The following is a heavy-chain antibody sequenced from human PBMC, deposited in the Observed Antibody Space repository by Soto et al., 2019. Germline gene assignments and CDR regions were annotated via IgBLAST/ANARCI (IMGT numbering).Heavy chain of an antibody. CDR1: GFTFSSYA. V-gene: IGHV3-23*01. CDR3: AKDIYYYDSSGPDAFDI. Sequence: PGGSLRLSCAASGFTFSSYAMSWARQAPGKGLEWVSAISGSGGSTYYAGSVKGRFTISRDNSKNTLYLQMNSLRAEDTAVYYCAKDIYYYDSSGPDAFDIWGQGTMVTVSS. D-gene: IGHD3-22*01. J-gene: IGHJ3*02. CDR2: ISGSGGST.